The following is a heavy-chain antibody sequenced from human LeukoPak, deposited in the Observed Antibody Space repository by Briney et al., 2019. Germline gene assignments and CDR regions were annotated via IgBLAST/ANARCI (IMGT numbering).Heavy chain of an antibody. CDR2: ISYDGSNK. V-gene: IGHV3-30*18. Sequence: LPGRSLRLSCAASGFTFSSYGIHWVRQAPVMGLEWVAVISYDGSNKYYADSVKGRFTISRDNSKNTLYLQMNSLRPEDTAVYYCAKDEGIWESYTSGWYGLGYWGQGTLVTVSS. CDR3: AKDEGIWESYTSGWYGLGY. D-gene: IGHD6-19*01. CDR1: GFTFSSYG. J-gene: IGHJ4*02.